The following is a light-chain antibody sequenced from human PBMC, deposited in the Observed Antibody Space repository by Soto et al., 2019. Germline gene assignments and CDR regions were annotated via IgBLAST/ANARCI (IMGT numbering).Light chain of an antibody. CDR2: DAF. Sequence: AIQLTQSPSSLSAAVGDRVTITCRASQGISTALAWYQQKPGKAREFLIFDAFILGPGVPSRFSGSGSGTYFTLTISTLRPEDFATYSCQQFHHYPYSFGQGTKVEI. CDR1: QGISTA. V-gene: IGKV1D-13*01. J-gene: IGKJ2*03. CDR3: QQFHHYPYS.